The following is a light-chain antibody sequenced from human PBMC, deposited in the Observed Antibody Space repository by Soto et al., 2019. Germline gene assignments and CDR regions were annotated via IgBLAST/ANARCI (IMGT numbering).Light chain of an antibody. CDR2: GAS. V-gene: IGKV3-15*01. J-gene: IGKJ1*01. CDR3: QQYNNWPPWT. Sequence: EIVMTQSPATLSVSAGERATLSCSASQSVSSNLAWYQQKPGQAPRLLIHGASTRATGIPARFSGSGSGTEFTLTISSLQSEDFAVYYCQQYNNWPPWTFGQGTKVEIK. CDR1: QSVSSN.